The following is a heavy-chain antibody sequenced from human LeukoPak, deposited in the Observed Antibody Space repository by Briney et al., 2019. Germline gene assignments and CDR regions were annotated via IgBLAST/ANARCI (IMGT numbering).Heavy chain of an antibody. CDR1: GGTFSSYA. CDR2: IIPIFGTA. Sequence: SVKVSCKASGGTFSSYAISWVRQAPGQGLDSMGGIIPIFGTANYAQKFQGRVTITADKSTSTAYMELSSLRSEDTAVYFWPKAAYDILTGYYFDYWGQGTLVTVSS. V-gene: IGHV1-69*06. J-gene: IGHJ4*02. CDR3: PKAAYDILTGYYFDY. D-gene: IGHD3-9*01.